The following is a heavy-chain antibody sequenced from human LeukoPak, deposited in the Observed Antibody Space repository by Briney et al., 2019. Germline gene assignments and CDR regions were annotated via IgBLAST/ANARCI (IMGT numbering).Heavy chain of an antibody. Sequence: GASVKVSCKASGYTFTSNYIHWVRQAPGQGLEWMGMIYPRDGSTSYAQKFQGRVTMTRNTSISTAYMELSSLRSEDTAVYYCARESPYSSSSEGFDYWGQGTLVTVSS. D-gene: IGHD6-6*01. CDR2: IYPRDGST. CDR1: GYTFTSNY. CDR3: ARESPYSSSSEGFDY. V-gene: IGHV1-46*01. J-gene: IGHJ4*02.